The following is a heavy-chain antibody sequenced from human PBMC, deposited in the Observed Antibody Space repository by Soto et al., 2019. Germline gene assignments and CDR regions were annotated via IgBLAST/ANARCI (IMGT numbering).Heavy chain of an antibody. D-gene: IGHD5-18*01. CDR3: ARAGTGMVQLDY. CDR1: GGSISSYF. J-gene: IGHJ4*02. V-gene: IGHV4-59*01. Sequence: TSETLSLTCTVSGGSISSYFWSWIRQPPGKGLEWIGYIYYSGSTNYNPSLKSRVTISVDTSKNQFSLKLTSVTAADTAVYYCARAGTGMVQLDYWGQGTLVTVSS. CDR2: IYYSGST.